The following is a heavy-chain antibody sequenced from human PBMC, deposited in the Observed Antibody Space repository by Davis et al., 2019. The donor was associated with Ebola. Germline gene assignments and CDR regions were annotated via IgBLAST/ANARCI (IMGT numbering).Heavy chain of an antibody. CDR1: GESFSGYY. J-gene: IGHJ4*02. CDR3: ARNGHSANGGDMDI. D-gene: IGHD3-16*01. V-gene: IGHV4-34*01. Sequence: SETLSLTCAVFGESFSGYYWTWIRQPPGKGLEWIGEINHSGNARYNLSLKSRVTISVDTSKNQFSLKVSSVTAADTAVYFCARNGHSANGGDMDIWGQGALVTVSS. CDR2: INHSGNA.